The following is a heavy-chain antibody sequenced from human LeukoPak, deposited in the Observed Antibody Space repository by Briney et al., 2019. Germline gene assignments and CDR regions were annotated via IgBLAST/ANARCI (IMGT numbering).Heavy chain of an antibody. D-gene: IGHD3-3*01. CDR3: ARGELRFLEL. CDR2: INPNSGGT. Sequence: GASVKVSCKASGYTFTDYYVHWVRQAPGQGLEWMGWINPNSGGTKSAQKFQGRVTMTRDTPISIAYMELSGLRSDDTAVYYCARGELRFLELWGQGTLVTVSS. J-gene: IGHJ4*02. CDR1: GYTFTDYY. V-gene: IGHV1-2*02.